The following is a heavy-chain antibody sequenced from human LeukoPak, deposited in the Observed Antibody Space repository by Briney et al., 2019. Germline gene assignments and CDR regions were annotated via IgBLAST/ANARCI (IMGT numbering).Heavy chain of an antibody. J-gene: IGHJ4*02. D-gene: IGHD3-16*01. Sequence: GGSLRLSCAASGSTFSSYEMSWVRQAPGKGLEWVSYISSSGSTIYYADSVKGRFTISSDNAKNSLYLQMNSLRAEDTAVYYCARDLSGGSRDYYFDYWGQGTLVTVSS. CDR2: ISSSGSTI. CDR1: GSTFSSYE. CDR3: ARDLSGGSRDYYFDY. V-gene: IGHV3-48*03.